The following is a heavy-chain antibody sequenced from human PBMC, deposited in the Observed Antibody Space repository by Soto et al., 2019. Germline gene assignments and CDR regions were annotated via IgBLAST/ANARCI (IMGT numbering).Heavy chain of an antibody. CDR2: IKQDGSEK. V-gene: IGHV3-7*05. CDR1: GFTFSSYW. D-gene: IGHD1-26*01. Sequence: GGSLRLSCAASGFTFSSYWMSWVRQAPGKGLEWVANIKQDGSEKYYVDSVKGRFTISRDNAKNSLYLQMNSLRAEDTAVYYCARRSGSYYSNYYYYGMDVWGQGTTVTVSS. CDR3: ARRSGSYYSNYYYYGMDV. J-gene: IGHJ6*02.